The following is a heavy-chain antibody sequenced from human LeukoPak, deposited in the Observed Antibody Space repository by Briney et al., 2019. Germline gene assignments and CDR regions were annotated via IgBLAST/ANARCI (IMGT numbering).Heavy chain of an antibody. D-gene: IGHD3-3*01. CDR3: ASVRFLWNNADY. CDR1: GFTFSSYG. CDR2: ISYDGSNK. V-gene: IGHV3-30*03. J-gene: IGHJ4*02. Sequence: PGGSLRLSCAASGFTFSSYGMHWVRQAPGKGLEWVAVISYDGSNKYYADSVKGRFTISRDNSKNTLYLQMNSLRAEDTAVYYCASVRFLWNNADYWGQGTLVTVSS.